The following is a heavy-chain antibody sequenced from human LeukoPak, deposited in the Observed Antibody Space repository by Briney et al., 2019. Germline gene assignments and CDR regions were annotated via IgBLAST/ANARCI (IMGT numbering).Heavy chain of an antibody. J-gene: IGHJ4*02. Sequence: GGSLRLSCAASGFTFSSYGMHWVRQAPGKGLEWLAVIYSDGNKNYYADSVKGRFTISRDNSKNTLYLQMNSLRAEDTAVYYCARDSLYCSGGSCYSLLLDYWGQGTLVTVSS. CDR3: ARDSLYCSGGSCYSLLLDY. V-gene: IGHV3-30*03. CDR1: GFTFSSYG. D-gene: IGHD2-15*01. CDR2: IYSDGNKN.